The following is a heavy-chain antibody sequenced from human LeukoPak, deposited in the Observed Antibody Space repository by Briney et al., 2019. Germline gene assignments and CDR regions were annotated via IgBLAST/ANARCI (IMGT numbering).Heavy chain of an antibody. CDR3: ARGTYYFDY. J-gene: IGHJ4*02. V-gene: IGHV3-74*01. Sequence: PGGSLRLSCAASGFTFSKYWMHWVRQHPGKGLVWVSRINSDGSSTIYADSVKGRFTISRDNAKNTLYLQMNSLRAEDTAVYYCARGTYYFDYWGQGTLVTVSS. D-gene: IGHD1/OR15-1a*01. CDR2: INSDGSST. CDR1: GFTFSKYW.